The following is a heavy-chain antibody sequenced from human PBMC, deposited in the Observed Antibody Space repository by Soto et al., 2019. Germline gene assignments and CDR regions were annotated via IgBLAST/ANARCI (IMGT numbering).Heavy chain of an antibody. CDR2: IYYSGST. J-gene: IGHJ5*02. CDR1: GGSISIGGYY. V-gene: IGHV4-31*03. D-gene: IGHD2-2*02. CDR3: ARGYCSSTSCYIWDNWFDP. Sequence: PSETLSLTCTVSGGSISIGGYYWSWIRQHPGKGLEWIGYIYYSGSTYYNPSLKSRVTISVDTSKNQFSLKLSSVTAADTAVYYCARGYCSSTSCYIWDNWFDPWGQGTLVTVSS.